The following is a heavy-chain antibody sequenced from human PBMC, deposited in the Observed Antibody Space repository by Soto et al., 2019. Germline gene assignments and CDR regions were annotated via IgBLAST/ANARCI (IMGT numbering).Heavy chain of an antibody. CDR3: ARDHRNFLTATSGFDP. CDR2: FDPEDGET. J-gene: IGHJ5*02. CDR1: GYTFTSYG. Sequence: ASVKVSCKASGYTFTSYGISWVRQAPGKGLEWMGGFDPEDGETIYAQKFQGRVTMTTDTSTSTAYMELRSLRSDDTAVYYCARDHRNFLTATSGFDPWGQGTLVTVSS. V-gene: IGHV1-18*01. D-gene: IGHD3-9*01.